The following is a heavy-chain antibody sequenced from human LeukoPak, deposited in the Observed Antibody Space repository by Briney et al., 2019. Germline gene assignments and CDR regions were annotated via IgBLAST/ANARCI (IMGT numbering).Heavy chain of an antibody. J-gene: IGHJ5*02. V-gene: IGHV3-21*01. CDR1: GFTFSSYS. D-gene: IGHD2-15*01. CDR2: ISSSSYI. Sequence: PGGSLRLSCAASGFTFSSYSMNWVRQAPGKGLEWVSSISSSSYIYYADSVKGRFTISRDNAENSLYLQMNSLRAEDTAVYYCARGLGYCSGGSCRNWFDPWGQGTLVTVSS. CDR3: ARGLGYCSGGSCRNWFDP.